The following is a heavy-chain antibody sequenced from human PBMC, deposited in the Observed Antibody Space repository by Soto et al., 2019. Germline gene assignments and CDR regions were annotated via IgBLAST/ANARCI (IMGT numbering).Heavy chain of an antibody. CDR1: GGSISSYY. Sequence: PSETLSLTCTVSGGSISSYYWSWIRQPPGKGLEWIGYIYYNGNTNYNPSLKSRVTISVDTSKNQFSLKLSSVTAADTAVYYCARSRTSGWNYDAFDIWGQGTMVTVSS. J-gene: IGHJ3*02. V-gene: IGHV4-59*01. CDR2: IYYNGNT. D-gene: IGHD6-19*01. CDR3: ARSRTSGWNYDAFDI.